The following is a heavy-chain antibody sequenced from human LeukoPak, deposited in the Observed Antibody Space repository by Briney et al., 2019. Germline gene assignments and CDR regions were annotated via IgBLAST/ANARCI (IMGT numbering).Heavy chain of an antibody. V-gene: IGHV3-21*01. J-gene: IGHJ4*02. D-gene: IGHD3-16*02. CDR2: ISSSSSYI. CDR1: GFTFSSYS. Sequence: GGSLRLSCAASGFTFSSYSMNWVRQAPGKGLEWVSSISSSSSYIYYADSVKGRFTISRDNAKNSLYLQMNSLRAEDTAVYYCARGPRTYDYVWGSYRYFDYWGQGTLVTVSS. CDR3: ARGPRTYDYVWGSYRYFDY.